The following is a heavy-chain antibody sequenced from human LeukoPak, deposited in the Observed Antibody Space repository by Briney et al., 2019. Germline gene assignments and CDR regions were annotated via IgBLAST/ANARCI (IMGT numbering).Heavy chain of an antibody. Sequence: SETLSLTCTVSGGSISSYYWSWIRQPPGKGLEWIGYIYYSGSTNYNPSLKSRVTISVDTSKNQFSLKLSSVTAADTAVYYCASIQSGYSDFDYWGQGTLVTVSS. V-gene: IGHV4-59*01. D-gene: IGHD3-9*01. CDR3: ASIQSGYSDFDY. CDR2: IYYSGST. J-gene: IGHJ4*02. CDR1: GGSISSYY.